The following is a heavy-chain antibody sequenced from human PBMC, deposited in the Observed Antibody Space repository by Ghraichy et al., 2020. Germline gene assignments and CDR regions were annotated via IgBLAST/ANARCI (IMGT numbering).Heavy chain of an antibody. D-gene: IGHD6-19*01. CDR3: ARALDHASGLKRGFDS. J-gene: IGHJ4*02. Sequence: GGSLRLSCATSGFTFSSYAMQWVRQAPGKGLEYVSGISSNGGTTYYANSVKDRFLISRDNSKNTLYLQMGSLRGEDMAVYYCARALDHASGLKRGFDSWGQGTLVTVSS. CDR2: ISSNGGTT. CDR1: GFTFSSYA. V-gene: IGHV3-64*01.